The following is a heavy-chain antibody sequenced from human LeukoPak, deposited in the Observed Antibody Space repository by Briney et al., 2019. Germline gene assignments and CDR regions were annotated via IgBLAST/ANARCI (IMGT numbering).Heavy chain of an antibody. CDR3: ARGSSSWELDY. D-gene: IGHD6-13*01. J-gene: IGHJ4*02. CDR2: INLNRGNT. CDR1: GYTFITYD. Sequence: ASVKVSCKASGYTFITYDINWVRLAAGQGLEWMGWINLNRGNTAYAQRFQGRVTLTRDTSISTAYMELSSLRSEDTAVYYCARGSSSWELDYWGQGTLVTVSS. V-gene: IGHV1-8*01.